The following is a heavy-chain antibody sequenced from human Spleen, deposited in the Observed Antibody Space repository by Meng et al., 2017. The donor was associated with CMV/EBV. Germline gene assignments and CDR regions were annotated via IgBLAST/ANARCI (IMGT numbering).Heavy chain of an antibody. D-gene: IGHD2-2*01. V-gene: IGHV4-59*12. CDR3: ARGLPDYCSSTSCRGFDY. J-gene: IGHJ4*02. Sequence: SETLSLTCNVSGGSISSSYWNWIRQPPGKGLEWIGYIFHSGSTNSNPSLKSRVTISVDTSKNQFSLKLSSVTAADTAVYYCARGLPDYCSSTSCRGFDYWGQGTLVTVSS. CDR2: IFHSGST. CDR1: GGSISSSY.